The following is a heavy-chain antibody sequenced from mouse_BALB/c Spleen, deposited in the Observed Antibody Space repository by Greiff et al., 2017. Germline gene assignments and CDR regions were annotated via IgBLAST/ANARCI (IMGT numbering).Heavy chain of an antibody. CDR2: ISSGGSYT. V-gene: IGHV5-6-4*01. Sequence: DVMLVESGGGLVKPGGSLKLSCAASGFTFSSYTMSWVRQTPEKRLEWVATISSGGSYTYYPDSVKGRFTISRDNAKNTLYLQMSSLKSEDTAMYYCTRAPRGYWGQGTTLTVSS. CDR3: TRAPRGY. CDR1: GFTFSSYT. J-gene: IGHJ2*01.